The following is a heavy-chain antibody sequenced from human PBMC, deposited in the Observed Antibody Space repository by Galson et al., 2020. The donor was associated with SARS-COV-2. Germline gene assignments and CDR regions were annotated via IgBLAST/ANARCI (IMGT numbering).Heavy chain of an antibody. CDR1: GGSVSDSTCY. J-gene: IGHJ4*02. CDR3: ARIHNDYGDRALDY. CDR2: ISYSGST. D-gene: IGHD4-17*01. Sequence: SETLSLTCTVSGGSVSDSTCYWGWIRQPPGQRLEWIGMISYSGSTYYNPSLSSRITISVDTSKNQFSLKLTSVTAADTAVYYCARIHNDYGDRALDYWGQGTLVTVSS. V-gene: IGHV4-39*01.